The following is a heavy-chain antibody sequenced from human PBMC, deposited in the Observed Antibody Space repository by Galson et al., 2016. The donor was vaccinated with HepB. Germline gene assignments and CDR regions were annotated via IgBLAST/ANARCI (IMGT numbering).Heavy chain of an antibody. CDR3: ARLGAALDY. Sequence: SETLSLTCTVSGGSVSSGDYYWNWIRQPPGKGPAWIAYIYYSAKTNYNPSLKDRLSISADTANNQFSLKLNSVTAADTAIYFCARLGAALDYWGQGTLVTVSS. CDR2: IYYSAKT. D-gene: IGHD1-26*01. J-gene: IGHJ4*02. V-gene: IGHV4-61*08. CDR1: GGSVSSGDYY.